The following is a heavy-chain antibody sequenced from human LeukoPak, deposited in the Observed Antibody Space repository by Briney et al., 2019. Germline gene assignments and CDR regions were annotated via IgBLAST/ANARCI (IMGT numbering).Heavy chain of an antibody. V-gene: IGHV3-11*01. D-gene: IGHD5-12*01. J-gene: IGHJ3*02. CDR2: ISSSGSTI. Sequence: GGSLRLSCAASGFTLSDYYMSWIRQAPGKGLEWVSYISSSGSTIYYADSVKGRFTISRDNAKNSLYLQMNSLRAEDTALYYCASSGYSGYDPDAFDIWGQGTMVTVSS. CDR3: ASSGYSGYDPDAFDI. CDR1: GFTLSDYY.